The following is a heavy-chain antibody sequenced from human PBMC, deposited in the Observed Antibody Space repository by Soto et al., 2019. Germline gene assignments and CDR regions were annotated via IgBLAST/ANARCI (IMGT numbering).Heavy chain of an antibody. CDR3: ARDGGDNKCYYFAY. J-gene: IGHJ4*02. CDR1: GGSIGSGGYY. V-gene: IGHV4-31*02. D-gene: IGHD2-21*02. CDR2: ISDSGYT. Sequence: QLQLQESGPGQVKPSQTLSLTCSVSGGSIGSGGYYWNWIRHHPGKGLEWIGYISDSGYTYFNPSLRSRVNISQDISANQISLRLESMTAADTAVYYCARDGGDNKCYYFAYWGPGILVTVSS.